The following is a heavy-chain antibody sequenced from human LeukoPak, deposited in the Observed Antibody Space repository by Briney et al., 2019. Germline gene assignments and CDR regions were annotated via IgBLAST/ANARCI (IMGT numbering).Heavy chain of an antibody. CDR2: ISHSGST. D-gene: IGHD3-10*01. J-gene: IGHJ4*02. Sequence: SETLSLTCAVYGGSFSGYYWSWIRQPPGKGLEWIGEISHSGSTNYNPSLKSRVTIPVDTSKDQFSLKLSSVTAADTAVYYCARRSPTYYYGSGSYYLDYWGQGTLVTVSS. V-gene: IGHV4-34*01. CDR1: GGSFSGYY. CDR3: ARRSPTYYYGSGSYYLDY.